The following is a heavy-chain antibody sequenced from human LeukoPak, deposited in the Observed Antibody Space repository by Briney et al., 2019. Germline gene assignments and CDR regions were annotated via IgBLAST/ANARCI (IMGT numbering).Heavy chain of an antibody. CDR3: AKCPNWELLADY. Sequence: PGGSLRLSCAASGFTFSSYAMSWVRQAPGKGLEWVSAITGSGGSTYYADSVKGRFTISRDNSKNTLYLQMNSLRAEDTAVYYCAKCPNWELLADYWGQGTLVTVPS. D-gene: IGHD1-26*01. CDR2: ITGSGGST. V-gene: IGHV3-23*01. J-gene: IGHJ4*02. CDR1: GFTFSSYA.